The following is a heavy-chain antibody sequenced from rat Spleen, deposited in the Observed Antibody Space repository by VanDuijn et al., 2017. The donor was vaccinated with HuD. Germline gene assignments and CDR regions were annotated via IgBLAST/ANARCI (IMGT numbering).Heavy chain of an antibody. CDR2: ITHNDGST. D-gene: IGHD1-11*01. V-gene: IGHV5-58*01. CDR1: GFTFSSYW. Sequence: EVEVVETGGGLVQPGRSLKLSCVASGFTFSSYWMYWIRQAPGKGLEWIASITHNDGSTYYPESVKGRFTISRDNTKNTLYLQMDSLRSEDTATYYCARHNYAFDYWGQGVMVTVSS. J-gene: IGHJ2*01. CDR3: ARHNYAFDY.